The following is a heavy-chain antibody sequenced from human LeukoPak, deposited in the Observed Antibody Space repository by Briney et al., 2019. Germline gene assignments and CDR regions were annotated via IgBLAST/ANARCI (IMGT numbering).Heavy chain of an antibody. CDR3: AKGPDSDAFDI. CDR1: GFTFSDYY. V-gene: IGHV3-11*01. CDR2: ITSSGNTI. J-gene: IGHJ3*02. Sequence: GGSLRLSCAASGFTFSDYYMSWIRQAPGKGLEWVSYITSSGNTIYYADSVKGRFTISRDNPKNTLYLQMNSLRAEDTAVYYCAKGPDSDAFDIWGQGTMVTVSS.